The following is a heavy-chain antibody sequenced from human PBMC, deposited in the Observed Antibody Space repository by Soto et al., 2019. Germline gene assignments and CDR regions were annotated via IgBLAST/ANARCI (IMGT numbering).Heavy chain of an antibody. J-gene: IGHJ4*02. CDR1: GFTFSSYA. Sequence: GGSLRLSCAASGFTFSSYAMSWVRQAPGKGLEWVSAISGSGGSTYYADSVKGRFTISRDNSKNTLYLQMNSLRAEDTAVYDCAKDVPAGGHDSSGYDYWGQGTLVTVSS. V-gene: IGHV3-23*01. CDR2: ISGSGGST. D-gene: IGHD3-22*01. CDR3: AKDVPAGGHDSSGYDY.